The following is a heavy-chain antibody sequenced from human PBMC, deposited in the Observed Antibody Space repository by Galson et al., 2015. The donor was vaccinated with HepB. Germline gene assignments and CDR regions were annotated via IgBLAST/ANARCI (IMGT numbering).Heavy chain of an antibody. D-gene: IGHD1-26*01. J-gene: IGHJ2*01. V-gene: IGHV1-18*01. CDR1: GYTFTSYG. CDR2: ISAYNGNT. Sequence: SVKVSCKASGYTFTSYGISWVRQAPGQGLEWMGWISAYNGNTNYAQKLQGRVTMTTDTSTSTAYMELRSLRSDDTAVYYCARVRPSGSYHRELDWYFDLWGRGTLVTVSS. CDR3: ARVRPSGSYHRELDWYFDL.